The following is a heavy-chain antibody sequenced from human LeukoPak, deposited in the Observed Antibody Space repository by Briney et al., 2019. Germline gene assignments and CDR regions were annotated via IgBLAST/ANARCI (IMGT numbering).Heavy chain of an antibody. D-gene: IGHD3-22*01. CDR2: VKQDGSEK. CDR3: ARDRTSSGYPSPSGL. Sequence: GGSLRLSCAASGFTFSSYWMSWVRQAPGKGLEWVANVKQDGSEKYYVDSVKGRFTISRDNAKNSLYLQMNSLRAEDTAVYYCARDRTSSGYPSPSGLWGQGTLVTVSS. J-gene: IGHJ4*02. CDR1: GFTFSSYW. V-gene: IGHV3-7*01.